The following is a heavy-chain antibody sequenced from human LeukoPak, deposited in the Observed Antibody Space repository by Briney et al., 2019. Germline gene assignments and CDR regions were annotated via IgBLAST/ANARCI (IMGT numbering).Heavy chain of an antibody. D-gene: IGHD3-22*01. CDR3: ARDFYDSSGNGAFDI. V-gene: IGHV1-2*02. CDR1: GYRFTAHY. CDR2: VNPNSGDT. J-gene: IGHJ3*02. Sequence: EASVKVSCKSSGYRFTAHYMHWVRQAPGQGLEWMGWVNPNSGDTKYAQKFQGRVTMTRDTSITTVYIELTRLESDDTAVYYCARDFYDSSGNGAFDIWGQGTTVTVSS.